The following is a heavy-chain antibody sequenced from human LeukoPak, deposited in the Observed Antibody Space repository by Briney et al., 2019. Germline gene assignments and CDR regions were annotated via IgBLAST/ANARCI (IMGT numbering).Heavy chain of an antibody. CDR1: GFTFSSYS. D-gene: IGHD6-19*01. Sequence: PGGSLRLSCAASGFTFSSYSMSWVRQAPGKGLEWVSYISSSSSTIYYADSVKGRFTISRDNAKNSLYLQMNSLRAEDTAVYYGAREQQWLVYMDVWGKGTTVTVSS. V-gene: IGHV3-48*01. CDR3: AREQQWLVYMDV. J-gene: IGHJ6*03. CDR2: ISSSSSTI.